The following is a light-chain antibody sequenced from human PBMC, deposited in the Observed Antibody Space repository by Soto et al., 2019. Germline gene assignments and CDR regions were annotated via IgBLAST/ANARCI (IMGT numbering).Light chain of an antibody. J-gene: IGKJ5*01. Sequence: EIVLTQSPGTRSVSTGERATLSCRASQSVSSSYLAWYQQKPGQAPRLLIYGASSRATGIPDRFSGSVSGTDFTLTISRLEPEDFAVYYCQQYGSSPPSITFGQGTRLEIK. CDR3: QQYGSSPPSIT. CDR2: GAS. V-gene: IGKV3-20*01. CDR1: QSVSSSY.